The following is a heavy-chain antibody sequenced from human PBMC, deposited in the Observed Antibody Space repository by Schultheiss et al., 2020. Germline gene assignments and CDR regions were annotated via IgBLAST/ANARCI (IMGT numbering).Heavy chain of an antibody. V-gene: IGHV4-30-2*01. Sequence: SETLSLTCAVSGGSISSGGYSWSWIRQPPGKGLEWIGYIYHSGSTYYNPSLKSRVTISVDRSKNQFSLKLSSVTAADTAVYYCARRAVRHRFDYWGQGTLVTVSS. J-gene: IGHJ4*02. CDR2: IYHSGST. CDR3: ARRAVRHRFDY. D-gene: IGHD1-1*01. CDR1: GGSISSGGYS.